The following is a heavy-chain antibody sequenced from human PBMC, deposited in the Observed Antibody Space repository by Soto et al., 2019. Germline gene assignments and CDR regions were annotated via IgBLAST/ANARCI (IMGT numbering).Heavy chain of an antibody. CDR3: AKDYSSSWYTAWFDP. CDR1: GFTFSSYA. J-gene: IGHJ5*02. Sequence: GGSLRLSCAAPGFTFSSYAMSWVRQAPGKGLEWVSAISGSGGSTYYADSVKGRFTISRDNSKNTLYLQMNSLRAEDTAVYYCAKDYSSSWYTAWFDPWGQGTLVTV. D-gene: IGHD6-13*01. CDR2: ISGSGGST. V-gene: IGHV3-23*01.